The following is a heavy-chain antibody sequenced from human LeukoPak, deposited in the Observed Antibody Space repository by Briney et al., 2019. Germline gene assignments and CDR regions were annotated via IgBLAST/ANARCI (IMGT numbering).Heavy chain of an antibody. V-gene: IGHV4-59*12. CDR1: GGSISSYY. CDR3: ARVFYHHIDY. Sequence: PSQTLSLTRTVSGGSISSYYWSWIRQPPGKALEWIGYIYYTGSTNYNPSLKSRVTISVDTSKNQFSLTLSSVTAADTAVHNCARVFYHHIDYWGQGTLVTVSS. J-gene: IGHJ4*02. CDR2: IYYTGST. D-gene: IGHD2/OR15-2a*01.